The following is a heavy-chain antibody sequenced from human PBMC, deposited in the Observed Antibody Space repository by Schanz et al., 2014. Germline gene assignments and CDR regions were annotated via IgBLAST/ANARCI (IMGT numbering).Heavy chain of an antibody. D-gene: IGHD3-22*01. CDR3: VRALGPDTARAAVDI. CDR1: LFPFISYS. Sequence: LSCAASLFPFISYSMNWVLQAPLKGLEWVSSISSSSSYIYYAASVKGRFTISRDNAKNSLYLQMNSLRDEDTDVYIRVRALGPDTARAAVDIWREGRMNTDS. J-gene: IGHJ3*02. V-gene: IGHV3-21*01. CDR2: ISSSSSYI.